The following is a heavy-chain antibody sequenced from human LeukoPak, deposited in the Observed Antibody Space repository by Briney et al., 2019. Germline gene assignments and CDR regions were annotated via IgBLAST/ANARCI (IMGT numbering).Heavy chain of an antibody. D-gene: IGHD2-15*01. CDR1: GGSISSYY. Sequence: PSETLSPTCIVSGGSISSYYWSWIRQPAGKGLEWIGRIYTSGSHNYNPSRQSRVTISVDTSKRQFSLKLRSVTAADTAVSYWTRALGSWSGGGWYRGHHAFNTWGKGTMVTVPP. J-gene: IGHJ3*02. CDR2: IYTSGSH. V-gene: IGHV4-4*07. CDR3: TRALGSWSGGGWYRGHHAFNT.